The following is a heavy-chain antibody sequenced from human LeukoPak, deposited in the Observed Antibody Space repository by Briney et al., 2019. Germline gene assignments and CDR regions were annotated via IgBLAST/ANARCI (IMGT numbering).Heavy chain of an antibody. V-gene: IGHV1-2*02. CDR3: ARAGGGPTSDYYGMNV. Sequence: ASVKVSSKASGYTFTGYYIHWVRQAPGQGLEWMGLINPNGGGADSAQKFQGRVTMIRDTSITTAYMELSRLRSDDTAVYYCARAGGGPTSDYYGMNVWGQGTTVNVSS. D-gene: IGHD1-26*01. CDR1: GYTFTGYY. J-gene: IGHJ6*02. CDR2: INPNGGGA.